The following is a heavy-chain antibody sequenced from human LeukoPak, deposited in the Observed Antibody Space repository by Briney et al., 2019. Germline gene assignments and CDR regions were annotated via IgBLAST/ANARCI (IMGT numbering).Heavy chain of an antibody. V-gene: IGHV4-31*03. J-gene: IGHJ6*02. CDR3: ARWAPNYYYGMDV. Sequence: PSETLSLTCTVSGGSISSGGYYWSWIRQHPGKGLEWIGYIYYSGSTYYNPSLKSRVTISVDTSKNQFSLKLSSVTAADTVVYYCARWAPNYYYGMDVWGQGTTVTVSS. CDR1: GGSISSGGYY. CDR2: IYYSGST.